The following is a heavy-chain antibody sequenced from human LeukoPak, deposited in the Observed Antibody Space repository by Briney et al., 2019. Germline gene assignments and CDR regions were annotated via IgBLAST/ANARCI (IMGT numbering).Heavy chain of an antibody. D-gene: IGHD6-13*01. CDR2: ISWNSGSI. CDR3: AKTYSSSWYYFDY. V-gene: IGHV3-9*01. J-gene: IGHJ4*02. CDR1: GFTFDDYA. Sequence: GGSLRLSCAASGFTFDDYAMHWVRHAPGKGLEWVSGISWNSGSIGYADSVKGRFTISRDNAKNSLYLQMNSLRAEDTALYYCAKTYSSSWYYFDYWGQGTLVTVSS.